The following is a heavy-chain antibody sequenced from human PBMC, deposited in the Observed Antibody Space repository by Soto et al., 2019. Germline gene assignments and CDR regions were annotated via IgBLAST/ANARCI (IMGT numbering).Heavy chain of an antibody. CDR2: ISGSGDST. Sequence: HPGGSLRLSCGASGFTFSSHAMTWVRQAPGKGLEWVSAISGSGDSTYYADSVKGRFTISRDNSKNTLYLQMNSLRAEDTAVYYCAKDRNGDYGVFDYWGQGTLVTVSS. CDR3: AKDRNGDYGVFDY. D-gene: IGHD4-17*01. J-gene: IGHJ4*02. V-gene: IGHV3-23*01. CDR1: GFTFSSHA.